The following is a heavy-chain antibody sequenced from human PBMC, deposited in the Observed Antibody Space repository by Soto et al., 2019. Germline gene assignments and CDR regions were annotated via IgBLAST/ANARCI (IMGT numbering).Heavy chain of an antibody. CDR3: ARGMTPPGAPAWYYFDS. CDR1: GASITGTSY. D-gene: IGHD2-8*02. V-gene: IGHV4-4*07. J-gene: IGHJ4*02. CDR2: FSLSGTT. Sequence: MTSETLSLTCTVSGASITGTSYWSWIRQPAGKGLEWIGRFSLSGTTNYNPSLRSRVTMSADVSKNQFSLRLTSVTAADTALYYCARGMTPPGAPAWYYFDSWGQGTLVTVS.